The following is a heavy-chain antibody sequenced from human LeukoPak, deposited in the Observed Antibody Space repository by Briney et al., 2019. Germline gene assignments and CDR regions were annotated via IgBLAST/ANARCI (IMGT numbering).Heavy chain of an antibody. CDR3: ARDYNRGIPSSGWFDP. Sequence: GGSLRLSCAASGFTFSSYAMHWVRQAPGKGLEWVAVISYDGSNKYYADSVKGRFTISRDNSKNTLYLQMNGLRAEDTAVYYCARDYNRGIPSSGWFDPWGQGTLVTVSS. CDR2: ISYDGSNK. V-gene: IGHV3-30*01. J-gene: IGHJ5*02. CDR1: GFTFSSYA. D-gene: IGHD1-14*01.